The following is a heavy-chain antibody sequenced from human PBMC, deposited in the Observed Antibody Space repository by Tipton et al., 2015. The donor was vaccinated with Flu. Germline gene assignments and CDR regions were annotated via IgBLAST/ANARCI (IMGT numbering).Heavy chain of an antibody. CDR2: VSRSGST. V-gene: IGHV4-38-2*01. Sequence: TLSLTCAVSGDSISSDYHWGWIRQFPGKGLEWIGTVSRSGSTVYNPSLTSRVTISIDRSKNQLSLNLKSVTAADMAVYYCARRDYSDYVSDPKSWFDPWGQGTLVTVSS. CDR3: ARRDYSDYVSDPKSWFDP. D-gene: IGHD4-17*01. CDR1: GDSISSDYH. J-gene: IGHJ5*02.